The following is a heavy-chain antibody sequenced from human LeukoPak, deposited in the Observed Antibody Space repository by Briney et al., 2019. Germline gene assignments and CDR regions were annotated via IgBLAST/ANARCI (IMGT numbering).Heavy chain of an antibody. V-gene: IGHV3-49*04. CDR3: TRDVGRQYSSGWYWR. J-gene: IGHJ4*02. CDR1: GFTFGDYA. CDR2: IRSKAYGGTT. D-gene: IGHD6-19*01. Sequence: GGSLRLSCTASGFTFGDYAMSWGRQAPGKGLEWVGFIRSKAYGGTTEYAASVKGRFTISRDDSKSIAYLQMNSLKTEDTAVYYCTRDVGRQYSSGWYWRWGQGTLVTVSS.